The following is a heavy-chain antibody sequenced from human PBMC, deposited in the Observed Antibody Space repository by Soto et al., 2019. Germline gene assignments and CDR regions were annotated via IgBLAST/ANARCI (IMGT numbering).Heavy chain of an antibody. Sequence: ASVKVSWKASGGAFSSYAISWVRQAPGQGLEWMGGIIPIFGTANYAQKFQGRVTITADKSTSTAYMELSSLRSEDTAVYYCASATRSWYDYWGQGTLVTVSS. D-gene: IGHD6-13*01. CDR2: IIPIFGTA. CDR1: GGAFSSYA. CDR3: ASATRSWYDY. V-gene: IGHV1-69*06. J-gene: IGHJ4*02.